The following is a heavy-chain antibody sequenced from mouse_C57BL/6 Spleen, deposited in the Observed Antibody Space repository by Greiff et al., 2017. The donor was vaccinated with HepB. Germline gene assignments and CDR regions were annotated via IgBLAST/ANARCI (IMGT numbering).Heavy chain of an antibody. CDR2: IDPSDSYT. Sequence: VQLQQPGAELVKPGASVKLSCKASGYTFTSYWMQWVKQRPGQGLEWIGEIDPSDSYTNYNQKFTGKATLTVDTSSSTAYMQLSSLTSGDSAVYYCASIPHHYGSSYGGYYCAMDFWGQGTSVTVSS. CDR3: ASIPHHYGSSYGGYYCAMDF. CDR1: GYTFTSYW. J-gene: IGHJ4*01. D-gene: IGHD1-1*01. V-gene: IGHV1-50*01.